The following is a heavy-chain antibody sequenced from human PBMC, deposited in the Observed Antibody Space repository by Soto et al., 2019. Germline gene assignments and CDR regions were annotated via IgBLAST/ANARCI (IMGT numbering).Heavy chain of an antibody. CDR2: ISSSVSYT. J-gene: IGHJ4*02. V-gene: IGHV3-11*06. D-gene: IGHD4-17*01. CDR1: GFTFSDYY. Sequence: QVQVVESGGGLVKPGGSLRLSCVASGFTFSDYYMTWIRQAPGKGLEWVSYISSSVSYTNYADSVKGRFTISRDNAKNSVYLQMNSLGAEDTAVYYCAKASGRVTKRFDSWGQGTLVTVSS. CDR3: AKASGRVTKRFDS.